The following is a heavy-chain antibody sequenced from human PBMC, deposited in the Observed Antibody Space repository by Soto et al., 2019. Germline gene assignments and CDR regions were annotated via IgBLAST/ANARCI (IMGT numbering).Heavy chain of an antibody. Sequence: VASVKVSCKASGGTFSSYAISWVRQAPGQGLEWMGGIIPIFGTANYAQKFQGRVTITADESTSTAYMELSSLRSEDTAVYYCARTKNYYYDSSGYYYVWGQGTLVTVSS. J-gene: IGHJ4*02. CDR3: ARTKNYYYDSSGYYYV. D-gene: IGHD3-22*01. V-gene: IGHV1-69*13. CDR2: IIPIFGTA. CDR1: GGTFSSYA.